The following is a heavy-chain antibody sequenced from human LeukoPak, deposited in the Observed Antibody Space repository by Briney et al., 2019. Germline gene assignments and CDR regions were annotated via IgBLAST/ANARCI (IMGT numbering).Heavy chain of an antibody. D-gene: IGHD5-12*01. Sequence: GGSLRLSCAASGFTFSSYGMHWVRQAPGKGLEWVSAISGSGGSTYYADSVKGRFTISRDNSKNTLYLQMNSLRAEDTAVYYCAKDRDSGYDLSAWGQGTLVTVSS. CDR1: GFTFSSYG. CDR3: AKDRDSGYDLSA. CDR2: ISGSGGST. V-gene: IGHV3-23*01. J-gene: IGHJ4*02.